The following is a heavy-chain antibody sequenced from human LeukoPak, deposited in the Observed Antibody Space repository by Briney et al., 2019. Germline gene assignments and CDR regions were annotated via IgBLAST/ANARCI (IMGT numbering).Heavy chain of an antibody. CDR3: ARSPQQWELPDFDY. CDR2: INWNGGST. J-gene: IGHJ4*02. D-gene: IGHD1-26*01. Sequence: PGGSLRLSCAASGFTFDDYGMSWVRQAPGKGLEWVSGINWNGGSTGYADSVKGRFTISRDNAKNSLYLQMNSLRAEDTALYYCARSPQQWELPDFDYWGQGTLVTASS. CDR1: GFTFDDYG. V-gene: IGHV3-20*04.